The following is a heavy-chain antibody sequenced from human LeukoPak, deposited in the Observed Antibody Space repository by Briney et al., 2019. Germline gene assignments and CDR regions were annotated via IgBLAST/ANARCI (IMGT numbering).Heavy chain of an antibody. V-gene: IGHV3-21*01. CDR2: ISSSSSYI. D-gene: IGHD4-17*01. Sequence: GGSLRLSCAASGFTFSSYSMNWVRQAPGKGLEWVSSISSSSSYIYYADSVKGRFTISRDNSKNTLYLQMNSLRAEDTAVYYCAREPIINPEYGDYDYYYYYGMDVWGQGTTVTVS. CDR1: GFTFSSYS. CDR3: AREPIINPEYGDYDYYYYYGMDV. J-gene: IGHJ6*02.